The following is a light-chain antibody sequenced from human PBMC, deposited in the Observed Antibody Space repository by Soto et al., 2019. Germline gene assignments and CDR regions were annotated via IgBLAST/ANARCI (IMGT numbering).Light chain of an antibody. CDR2: DVS. CDR1: QSISSW. CDR3: QQYNTFWT. V-gene: IGKV1-5*01. Sequence: DIQMTQSPSTLSASVGDRGTITCRASQSISSWLAWYQQKPGKAPELLIYDVSTLGSGVPSRLSGRGSGTYFTLTISSLLADDFANYYCQQYNTFWTFGQGTKVEIK. J-gene: IGKJ1*01.